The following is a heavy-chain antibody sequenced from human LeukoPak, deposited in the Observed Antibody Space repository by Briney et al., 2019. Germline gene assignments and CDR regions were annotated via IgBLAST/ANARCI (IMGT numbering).Heavy chain of an antibody. D-gene: IGHD1-26*01. CDR2: IRSKAHGGTT. CDR1: GFIFGDHA. J-gene: IGHJ4*02. Sequence: QTGGSLRLSCTASGFIFGDHAMSWFRQAPGKGLEWVGFIRSKAHGGTTEYAASVKGRFTISRDDSKSIAYLQMDSLKTEDTAVYYCARDVPLSGSYDAYWGQGTLVTVSS. CDR3: ARDVPLSGSYDAY. V-gene: IGHV3-49*03.